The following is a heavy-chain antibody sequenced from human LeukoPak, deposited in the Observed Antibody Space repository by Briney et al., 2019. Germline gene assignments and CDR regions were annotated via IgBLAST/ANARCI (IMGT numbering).Heavy chain of an antibody. D-gene: IGHD3-10*01. V-gene: IGHV3-23*01. Sequence: GGSLRLFGVASGVTFSSYAMSWVRQAPGKGLDWVSAISGSGGSTYYADSVKGRFTISRDNSKNTLYLQMNSLRAEDTAVYYCAKDPPYYSYGMDVWGQGTTVTVSS. CDR2: ISGSGGST. J-gene: IGHJ6*02. CDR3: AKDPPYYSYGMDV. CDR1: GVTFSSYA.